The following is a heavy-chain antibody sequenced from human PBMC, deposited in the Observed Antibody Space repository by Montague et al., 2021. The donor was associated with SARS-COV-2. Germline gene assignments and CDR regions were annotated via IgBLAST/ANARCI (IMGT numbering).Heavy chain of an antibody. Sequence: ETLSLTCGVSGASVTSTNWWSWVRQPTGKGLGWIGEIYHTGNTNYSPSLKNRVSISLDKSKNQLSLRLNSVTAADTAVYCCASPKEGSGYYRPFDYWGQGILVTVSS. J-gene: IGHJ4*02. CDR2: IYHTGNT. CDR3: ASPKEGSGYYRPFDY. D-gene: IGHD3-22*01. V-gene: IGHV4-4*01. CDR1: GASVTSTNW.